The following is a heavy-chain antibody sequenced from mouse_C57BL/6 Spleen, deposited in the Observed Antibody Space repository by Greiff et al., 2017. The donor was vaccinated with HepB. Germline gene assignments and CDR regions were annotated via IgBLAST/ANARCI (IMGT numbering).Heavy chain of an antibody. V-gene: IGHV14-4*01. CDR3: TTDSNPGY. Sequence: VQLQQSGAELARPGASVKLSCTASGFNIKDDYMHWVKQRPEQGLEWIGWIDPENGDTEYASKFQGKATIKADTSSNTAYLQLSSLTSEDTAVYYCTTDSNPGYWGQGTSVTVSS. J-gene: IGHJ4*01. CDR1: GFNIKDDY. CDR2: IDPENGDT. D-gene: IGHD2-5*01.